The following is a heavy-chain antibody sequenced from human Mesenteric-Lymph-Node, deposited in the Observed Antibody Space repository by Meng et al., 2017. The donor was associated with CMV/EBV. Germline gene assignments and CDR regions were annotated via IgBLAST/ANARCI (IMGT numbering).Heavy chain of an antibody. D-gene: IGHD3-3*01. CDR2: INPGGST. J-gene: IGHJ5*02. V-gene: IGHV1-46*01. CDR1: GYTLSGYY. Sequence: ASVKVSCKASGYTLSGYYMHWVRQAPGQGLEWMGVINPGGSTSYAQNFQGRVTITRDTSASTVNMELSSLRCEDTAVYYCVRGYYLFWSASGYNWFDPWGQGTRVTVSS. CDR3: VRGYYLFWSASGYNWFDP.